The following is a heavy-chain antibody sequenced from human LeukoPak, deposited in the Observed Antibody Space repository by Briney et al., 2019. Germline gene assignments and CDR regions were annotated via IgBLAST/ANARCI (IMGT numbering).Heavy chain of an antibody. J-gene: IGHJ3*02. CDR3: ARGCSSTSCYSGAFDI. CDR1: GFTFSDYY. D-gene: IGHD2-2*01. Sequence: PGGSLRLSCAASGFTFSDYYMSWIRQAPGKGLEWVSYISSSGSTIYYADSVKGRFTISRDNAKNSLYLQMNSLRAGDTAVYYCARGCSSTSCYSGAFDIWGQGTMVTVSS. CDR2: ISSSGSTI. V-gene: IGHV3-11*04.